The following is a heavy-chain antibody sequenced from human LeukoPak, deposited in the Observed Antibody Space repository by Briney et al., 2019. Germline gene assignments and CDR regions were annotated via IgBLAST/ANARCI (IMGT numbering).Heavy chain of an antibody. J-gene: IGHJ4*02. CDR1: GYTFTSYY. Sequence: SVKVSCKASGYTFTSYYMHWVRQAPGQGLEWMGRIIPIFGTANYAQKFQGRVTITTDESTSTAYMELSSLRSEDTAVYYCARDRYYYDSSGSSQFDYWGQGTLVTVSS. CDR3: ARDRYYYDSSGSSQFDY. CDR2: IIPIFGTA. V-gene: IGHV1-69*05. D-gene: IGHD3-22*01.